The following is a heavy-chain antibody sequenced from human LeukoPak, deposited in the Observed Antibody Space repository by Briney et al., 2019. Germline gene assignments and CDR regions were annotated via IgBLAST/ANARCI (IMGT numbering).Heavy chain of an antibody. CDR2: IYYSGST. CDR1: GGPISSSNSY. Sequence: SETLSLTCTVSGGPISSSNSYWDWIRQPPGMGLEWIGNIYYSGSTNCNASLKSRVTISVDTSKNQFSLKVSSVTAADTALYYCARRGGGSWYYFDYWGQGTLVTVSS. J-gene: IGHJ4*02. D-gene: IGHD2-15*01. V-gene: IGHV4-39*01. CDR3: ARRGGGSWYYFDY.